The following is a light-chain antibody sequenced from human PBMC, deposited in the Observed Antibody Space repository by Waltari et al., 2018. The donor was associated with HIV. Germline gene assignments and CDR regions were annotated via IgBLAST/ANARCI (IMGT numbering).Light chain of an antibody. J-gene: IGKJ1*01. V-gene: IGKV1-39*01. Sequence: DIQMTQSPSSLSASVGDRVTITCRASQSITKYLNWYQQKPVTAPKLLIYATSSLQSGVPSRFSGRGSGTVFTLTIDSLQPEDFATYYCQQSYNNPWTFGQGTKVEMK. CDR2: ATS. CDR3: QQSYNNPWT. CDR1: QSITKY.